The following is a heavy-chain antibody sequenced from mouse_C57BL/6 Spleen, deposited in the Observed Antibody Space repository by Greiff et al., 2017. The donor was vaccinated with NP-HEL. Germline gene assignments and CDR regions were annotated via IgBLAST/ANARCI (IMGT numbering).Heavy chain of an antibody. CDR1: GYTFTSYW. Sequence: QVQLQQPGAELVKPGASVKLSCKASGYTFTSYWMHWVKQRPGQGLEWIGMIHPNSGSTNYNEKFKSKATLTVDKSSSTAYMQLSSLTSEDSAVYYCARFTTVVATRDFDYWGQGTTLTVSS. CDR2: IHPNSGST. J-gene: IGHJ2*01. D-gene: IGHD1-1*01. CDR3: ARFTTVVATRDFDY. V-gene: IGHV1-64*01.